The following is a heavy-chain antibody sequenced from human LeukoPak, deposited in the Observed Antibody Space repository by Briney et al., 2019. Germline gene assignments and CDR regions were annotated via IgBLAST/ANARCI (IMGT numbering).Heavy chain of an antibody. D-gene: IGHD4-11*01. J-gene: IGHJ3*02. V-gene: IGHV3-30*02. CDR3: AKDQWYHSNYGGAFDI. CDR2: IRYDGSNK. Sequence: GGSLRLSCAASGFTFSSYGMHWVRQAPGKGLEWVAFIRYDGSNKYYADSVKGRFTISRDNSKNTLYLQMNSLRAEDTAVYYCAKDQWYHSNYGGAFDISGQGTMVTVSS. CDR1: GFTFSSYG.